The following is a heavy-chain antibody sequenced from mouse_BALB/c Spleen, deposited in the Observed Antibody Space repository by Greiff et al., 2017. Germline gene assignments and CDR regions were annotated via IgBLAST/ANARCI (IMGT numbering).Heavy chain of an antibody. CDR1: GFTFSSYT. Sequence: EVKLMESGGGLVKPGGSLKLSCAASGFTFSSYTMSWVRQTPEKRLEWVATISSGGSYTYYPDSVKGRFTISRDNAKNTLYLQMSRLKSEDTAMYYCTRYDGYYEFAYWGQGTLVTVSA. D-gene: IGHD2-3*01. V-gene: IGHV5-6-4*01. CDR3: TRYDGYYEFAY. J-gene: IGHJ3*01. CDR2: ISSGGSYT.